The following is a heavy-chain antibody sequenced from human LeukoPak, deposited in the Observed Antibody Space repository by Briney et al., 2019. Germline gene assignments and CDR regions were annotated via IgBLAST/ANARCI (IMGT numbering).Heavy chain of an antibody. V-gene: IGHV4-59*11. CDR3: ARMREWFDP. CDR1: GGSISSHY. CDR2: IYYSGST. Sequence: PSETLSLTCTVFGGSISSHYWSWIRQPPGKGLEWIGYIYYSGSTNYNPSLKSRVTMSVDTSKNHFSLKLSSVTAADTAVYYCARMREWFDPWGQGTLVTVSS. J-gene: IGHJ5*02. D-gene: IGHD1-26*01.